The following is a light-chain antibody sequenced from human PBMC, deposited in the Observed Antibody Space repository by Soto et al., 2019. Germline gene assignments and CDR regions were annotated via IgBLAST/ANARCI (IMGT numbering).Light chain of an antibody. CDR2: KAS. Sequence: DIQITHAPSTLSASVGDRVTITCRSSQSISTWLAWYQQEPGKAPKLLIHKASSLQSGVPSRFSGSGSGTDFTLTISSLHPDDFATYYCQQYNSYSPTLGQGTKVDIK. CDR1: QSISTW. V-gene: IGKV1-5*03. CDR3: QQYNSYSPT. J-gene: IGKJ1*01.